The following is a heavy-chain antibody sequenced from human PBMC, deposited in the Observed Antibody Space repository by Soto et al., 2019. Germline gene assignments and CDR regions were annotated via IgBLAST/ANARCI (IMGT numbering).Heavy chain of an antibody. J-gene: IGHJ5*02. CDR3: ARGPILIAAAGGWFDP. CDR1: GYTFTSYD. D-gene: IGHD6-13*01. CDR2: MNPNSGNT. Sequence: ASVKVSCKASGYTFTSYDINWVRQATGQGLEWMGWMNPNSGNTGYAQKFQGRVTMTRNTSISTAYMELSSLRSEDTAVYYCARGPILIAAAGGWFDPWGQGXLVTVSS. V-gene: IGHV1-8*01.